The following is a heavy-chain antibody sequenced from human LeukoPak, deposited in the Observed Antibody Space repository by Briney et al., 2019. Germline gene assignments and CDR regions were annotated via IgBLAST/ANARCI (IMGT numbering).Heavy chain of an antibody. D-gene: IGHD6-19*01. Sequence: KASETLSLTCTVSGGSISSYYWSWIRQPAGKGLEWIGRIYTSGSTNYNPSLKSRVTMSVDTSKNQFSLKLSSVTAADTAVYYCARGKTYSSGWSSYYYYMDVWGKGTTVTISS. V-gene: IGHV4-4*07. CDR1: GGSISSYY. J-gene: IGHJ6*03. CDR3: ARGKTYSSGWSSYYYYMDV. CDR2: IYTSGST.